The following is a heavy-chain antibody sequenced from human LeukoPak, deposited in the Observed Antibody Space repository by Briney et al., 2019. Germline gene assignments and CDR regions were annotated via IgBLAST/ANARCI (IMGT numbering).Heavy chain of an antibody. D-gene: IGHD4-17*01. V-gene: IGHV4-59*08. J-gene: IGHJ4*02. CDR3: ARATVTKEFDY. Sequence: SETLSLTCTVSGGSISSYYWSWIRQPPGKGLEWFGYIYYSGSTNYNPSLKSRVTISVDTSKNQFSLKLSSVTAADTAVYYCARATVTKEFDYWGQGTLVTVSS. CDR1: GGSISSYY. CDR2: IYYSGST.